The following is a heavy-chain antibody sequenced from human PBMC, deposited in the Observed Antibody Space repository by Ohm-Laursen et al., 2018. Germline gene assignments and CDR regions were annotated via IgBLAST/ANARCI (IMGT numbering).Heavy chain of an antibody. Sequence: EASVKVSCKASGYTFTTFGVIWVRQAPGQGLEWMGWINPYNGNTNYAQNLQDRVTMTTDTSTSTAYMELRSLRSDDTAVYYCARDGGSTWYAYFDYWGQGSLVTVSS. CDR2: INPYNGNT. CDR3: ARDGGSTWYAYFDY. V-gene: IGHV1-18*01. D-gene: IGHD2/OR15-2a*01. CDR1: GYTFTTFG. J-gene: IGHJ4*02.